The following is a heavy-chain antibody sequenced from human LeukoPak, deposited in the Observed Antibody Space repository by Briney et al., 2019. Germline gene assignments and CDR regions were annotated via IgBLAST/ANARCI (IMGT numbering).Heavy chain of an antibody. CDR1: GFNFSSYS. CDR2: ISSSSSYI. V-gene: IGHV3-21*01. CDR3: AGTLLRSFGKFDY. Sequence: PGGSLRLSCAASGFNFSSYSMNWVRQAPGKGLEWVSSISSSSSYIYYADSVKGRFTISRDNAKNSLYLQMNSLRAEDTAVYYCAGTLLRSFGKFDYWGQGTLVTVSS. J-gene: IGHJ4*02. D-gene: IGHD3-3*01.